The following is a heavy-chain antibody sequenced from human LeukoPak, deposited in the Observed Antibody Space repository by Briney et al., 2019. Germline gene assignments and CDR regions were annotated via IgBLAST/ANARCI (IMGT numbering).Heavy chain of an antibody. CDR1: GGSISSGGYS. CDR3: ARGRWLWSFNDYFDY. Sequence: APETLSLTCAVSGGSISSGGYSWSWIRQPPGKGLEWIGYIYHSGSTYYNPSLKSRVTISVDRSKNQFSLKLSSVTAADTAVYYCARGRWLWSFNDYFDYWGQGTLVTVSS. CDR2: IYHSGST. D-gene: IGHD5-18*01. V-gene: IGHV4-30-2*01. J-gene: IGHJ4*02.